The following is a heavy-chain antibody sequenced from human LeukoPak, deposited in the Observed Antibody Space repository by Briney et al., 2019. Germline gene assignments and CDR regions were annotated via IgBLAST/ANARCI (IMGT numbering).Heavy chain of an antibody. Sequence: PGGSLRLSCAASGFTFSSYAMSWVRQAPGKGLEWVSAISGSGGSTYYADSVKGRFTISRDNAKNSLYLQMNSLSAEDTAVYYCARTYYYDSSAYLDAFDIWGQGTMVTVSS. CDR1: GFTFSSYA. V-gene: IGHV3-23*01. CDR3: ARTYYYDSSAYLDAFDI. J-gene: IGHJ3*02. CDR2: ISGSGGST. D-gene: IGHD3-22*01.